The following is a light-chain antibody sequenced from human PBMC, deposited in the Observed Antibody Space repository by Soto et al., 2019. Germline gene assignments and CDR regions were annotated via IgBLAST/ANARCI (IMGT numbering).Light chain of an antibody. CDR3: QQYGNHREP. J-gene: IGKJ1*01. Sequence: EIVLTQSPGTLALSPGERATLSCRASQSVGSSYLAWYQQKPGQAPRLLIYGASSRATDIPDRFSGSGSGTDFTLTISRLGPEDFAVYYCQQYGNHREPFGQGTKVEIK. CDR2: GAS. CDR1: QSVGSSY. V-gene: IGKV3-20*01.